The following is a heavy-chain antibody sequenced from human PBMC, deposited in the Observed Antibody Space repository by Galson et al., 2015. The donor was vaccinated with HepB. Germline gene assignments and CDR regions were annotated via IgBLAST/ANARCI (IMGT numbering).Heavy chain of an antibody. CDR1: GGSISSYY. V-gene: IGHV4-59*08. Sequence: TLSLTCTVSGGSISSYYWSWIRQPPGKGLEWIGYIYYSGSTNYNPSLKSRVTISVDTSKNQFSLKLSSVTAADTAVYYCAGQPRGGFWSGYHYSHPVEYYMDVWGKGTTVTVSS. J-gene: IGHJ6*03. D-gene: IGHD3-3*01. CDR2: IYYSGST. CDR3: AGQPRGGFWSGYHYSHPVEYYMDV.